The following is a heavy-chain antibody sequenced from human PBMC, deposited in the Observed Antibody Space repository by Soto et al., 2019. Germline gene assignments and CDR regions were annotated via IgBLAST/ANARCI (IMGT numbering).Heavy chain of an antibody. J-gene: IGHJ6*02. CDR2: VSYDGSNK. CDR1: GFTFNNND. CDR3: ARETQGPRGKLVVSGGSYYYFAMDV. Sequence: GGSLRLSCAASGFTFNNNDMHWVRQAPGKGLEWVAVVSYDGSNKYYADSVKGRFTVSRDNSKNTLYLQLNSLRADDTAVYYCARETQGPRGKLVVSGGSYYYFAMDVWGQGTPVTVSS. V-gene: IGHV3-33*05. D-gene: IGHD1-26*01.